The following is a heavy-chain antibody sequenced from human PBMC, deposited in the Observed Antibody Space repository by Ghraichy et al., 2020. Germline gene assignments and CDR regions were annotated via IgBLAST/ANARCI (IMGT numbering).Heavy chain of an antibody. D-gene: IGHD3-22*01. J-gene: IGHJ4*02. Sequence: GGSLRLSCAASGFNFNIYWMHWVRQAPGKGLMWVSRINSDGSATNYADSVKGRFTISRDAAKNTLYLQMNRLRAEDTAVYYCAREGFFDDSGYYPGGFVYWGQGTLVTVSS. CDR2: INSDGSAT. CDR1: GFNFNIYW. V-gene: IGHV3-74*01. CDR3: AREGFFDDSGYYPGGFVY.